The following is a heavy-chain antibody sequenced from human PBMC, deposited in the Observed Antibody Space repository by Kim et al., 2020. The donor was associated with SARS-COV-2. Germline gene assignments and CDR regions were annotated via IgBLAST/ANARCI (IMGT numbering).Heavy chain of an antibody. CDR1: GGSFSGYY. CDR3: ARTPSNGSGTVWLRKAEY. V-gene: IGHV4-34*01. J-gene: IGHJ1*01. D-gene: IGHD3-10*01. CDR2: INHSGST. Sequence: SETLSLTCAVYGGSFSGYYWSWIRQPPGKGLEWIGEINHSGSTNYNPALKSRVTISVDTSKNQFSLKLSSVTAADTAVYYCARTPSNGSGTVWLRKAEY.